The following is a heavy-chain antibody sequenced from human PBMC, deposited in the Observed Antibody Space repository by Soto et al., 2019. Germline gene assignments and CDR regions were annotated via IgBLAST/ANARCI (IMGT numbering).Heavy chain of an antibody. J-gene: IGHJ6*03. CDR2: ISYDGSNK. CDR3: ATSLNYYYYMDV. CDR1: GFTFSSYG. Sequence: ESGGGVVQPGRSLRLSCAASGFTFSSYGMHWVRQAPGKGLEWVAVISYDGSNKYYADSVKGRFTISRDNSKNTLYLQMNSLRAEDTAVYYCATSLNYYYYMDVWGKGTTVTVSS. V-gene: IGHV3-30*03.